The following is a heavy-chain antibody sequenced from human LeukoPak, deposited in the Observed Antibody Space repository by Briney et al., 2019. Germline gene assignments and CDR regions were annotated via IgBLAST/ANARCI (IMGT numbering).Heavy chain of an antibody. J-gene: IGHJ5*02. CDR1: GYTLTELS. Sequence: ASAKVSCKVSGYTLTELSMHWVRQAPGKGLEWMGGFGPEDGETIYAQKFQGRDTMTEDTSTDTAYMELSSLRSEDTAVYHCATALAWFGELGWFDPWGQGTLVSVSS. CDR2: FGPEDGET. CDR3: ATALAWFGELGWFDP. D-gene: IGHD3-10*01. V-gene: IGHV1-24*01.